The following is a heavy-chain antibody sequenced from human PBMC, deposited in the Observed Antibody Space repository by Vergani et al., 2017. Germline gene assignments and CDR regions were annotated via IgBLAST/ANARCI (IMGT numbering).Heavy chain of an antibody. Sequence: EVQLLESWGCVEQPGGSVRLSCAASGFTFSTYAMHWVRQAPGKGLEWVSALTGGGGSTYYADSFKGRFIISRDNSRDTLYLQMNSLRPEDTANYYSVTDAGIYEIIFDSGGQETLVTVSS. CDR3: VTDAGIYEIIFDS. V-gene: IGHV3-23*01. CDR1: GFTFSTYA. CDR2: LTGGGGST. D-gene: IGHD1-26*01. J-gene: IGHJ4*02.